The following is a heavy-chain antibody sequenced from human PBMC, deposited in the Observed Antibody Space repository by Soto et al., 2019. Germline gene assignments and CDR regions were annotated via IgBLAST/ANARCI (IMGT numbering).Heavy chain of an antibody. CDR2: IYYSGST. Sequence: SETLSLTCTVSGGSISSYYWSWIRQPPGKGLEWIGYIYYSGSTNSNPSLKSRVTISVDTSKNQFSLKLSSVTAADTAVYYCARAVFGVVIRSPRFDPWGQGTLVTVSS. CDR3: ARAVFGVVIRSPRFDP. J-gene: IGHJ5*02. V-gene: IGHV4-59*01. CDR1: GGSISSYY. D-gene: IGHD3-3*01.